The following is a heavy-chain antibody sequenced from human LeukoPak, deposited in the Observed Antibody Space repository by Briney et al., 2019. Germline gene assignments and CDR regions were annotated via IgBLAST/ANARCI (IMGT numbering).Heavy chain of an antibody. CDR2: VSGSGDNT. D-gene: IGHD5-18*01. CDR3: ACTAYYYYYLDV. CDR1: GFTFSSHA. Sequence: AGGSLRLFCAASGFTFSSHAMSWVRQAPGKGLVWVSAVSGSGDNTYYAVSVKGRFTISRDNSKNTLYLHLSSLIAEDTAVYYCACTAYYYYYLDVWGKGTTVTVSS. V-gene: IGHV3-23*01. J-gene: IGHJ6*03.